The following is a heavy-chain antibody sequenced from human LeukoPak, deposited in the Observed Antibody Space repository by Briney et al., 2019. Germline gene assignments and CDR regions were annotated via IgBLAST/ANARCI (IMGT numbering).Heavy chain of an antibody. V-gene: IGHV3-7*01. Sequence: GRSLRLSCATSGFTFSNYGMHWVRRAPGKGLEWVANINRDGTKTTYVDSVKGRFTISRDNAKNSLFLHMSSLRAEDTAVYYCATAPAAADSSWGQGTLVAVSS. CDR2: INRDGTKT. J-gene: IGHJ5*02. D-gene: IGHD6-13*01. CDR1: GFTFSNYG. CDR3: ATAPAAADSS.